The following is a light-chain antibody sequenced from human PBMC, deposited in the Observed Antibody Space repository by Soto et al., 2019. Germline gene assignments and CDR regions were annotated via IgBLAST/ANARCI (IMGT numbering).Light chain of an antibody. J-gene: IGKJ4*01. CDR3: QQSYSDSLT. CDR1: QSISRY. V-gene: IGKV1-39*01. Sequence: DIQMTQSPSSLSASVGDRVTIACRASQSISRYLNWYQKKLGKAPKLLIYGASSLQGGVPSRFSGSGSGTDFTLTISSLQPEDSETYYCQQSYSDSLTFGGGTKVEIK. CDR2: GAS.